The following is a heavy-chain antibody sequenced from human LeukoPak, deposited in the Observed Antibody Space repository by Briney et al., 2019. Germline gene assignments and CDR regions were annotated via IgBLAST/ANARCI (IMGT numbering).Heavy chain of an antibody. D-gene: IGHD3-22*01. J-gene: IGHJ3*02. V-gene: IGHV3-21*01. CDR2: ISGGGSYI. Sequence: GGSLRLSCTASGFTFSTYIINWVRQAPGKGLEWVSSISGGGSYIYYADSVKGRFTISRDNAENSLFLQMNSLRADDTAVYYCARTLYDSDGPLLFDAFDIRGQGTMVTVSS. CDR3: ARTLYDSDGPLLFDAFDI. CDR1: GFTFSTYI.